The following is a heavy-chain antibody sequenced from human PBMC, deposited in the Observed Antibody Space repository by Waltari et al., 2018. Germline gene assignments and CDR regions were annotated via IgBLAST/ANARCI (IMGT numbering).Heavy chain of an antibody. Sequence: QVQLQESGPGLVRPSATLSLPCTVYGGSVSSLYWGWFRQPPGKGLEWIGHIYDSGTTNLNPSLKNRVSISADTLKNQFSLTLYSVIAADTAVYYCAREGGNSVYADFRYFDYWGQGILVTASS. J-gene: IGHJ4*02. CDR2: IYDSGTT. V-gene: IGHV4-59*02. D-gene: IGHD5-12*01. CDR3: AREGGNSVYADFRYFDY. CDR1: GGSVSSLY.